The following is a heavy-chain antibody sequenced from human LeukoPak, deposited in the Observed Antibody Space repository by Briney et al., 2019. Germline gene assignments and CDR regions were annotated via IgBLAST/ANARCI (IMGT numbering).Heavy chain of an antibody. CDR1: GGSFSSYY. D-gene: IGHD3-10*01. CDR3: ARDDTGVIRGIRFHY. J-gene: IGHJ4*02. Sequence: PSETLSLTCAVYGGSFSSYYWSWIRQPPGKGLEWIGEINHSGSTNYNPSLKSRVTISVDKSKSQFSLNLSSVTAADTAVYYCARDDTGVIRGIRFHYWGQGTLVTVSS. CDR2: INHSGST. V-gene: IGHV4-34*01.